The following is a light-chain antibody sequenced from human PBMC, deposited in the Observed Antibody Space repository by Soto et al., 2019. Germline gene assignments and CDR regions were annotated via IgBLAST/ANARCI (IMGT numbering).Light chain of an antibody. Sequence: DIQMTQSPPSLSASVGDRVTITCQASQDISNYLNWYQQKPGKAPKLLIYDASNLETGVPSRFSGSGSGTDFTFTISSLQPEDIATYYCQQYDNLPITFGQGTHWRL. CDR2: DAS. V-gene: IGKV1-33*01. CDR3: QQYDNLPIT. J-gene: IGKJ5*01. CDR1: QDISNY.